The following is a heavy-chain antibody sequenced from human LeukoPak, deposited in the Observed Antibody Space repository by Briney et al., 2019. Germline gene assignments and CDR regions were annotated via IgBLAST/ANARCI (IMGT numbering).Heavy chain of an antibody. CDR1: GFTFSSYA. D-gene: IGHD2-2*02. CDR2: ISYDGSNK. V-gene: IGHV3-30*04. J-gene: IGHJ4*02. CDR3: ARDAFQYPLLYHDY. Sequence: GRSLRLSCAASGFTFSSYAMHWVRQAPGKGLEWVAGISYDGSNKYYADSVKGRFTISRDNSKNTLYLQMNSLRAEDTAVYYCARDAFQYPLLYHDYWGQGTLVTVSS.